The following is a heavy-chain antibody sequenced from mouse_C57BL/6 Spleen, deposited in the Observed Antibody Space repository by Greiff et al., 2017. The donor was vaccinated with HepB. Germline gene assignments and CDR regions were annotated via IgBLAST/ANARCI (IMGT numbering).Heavy chain of an antibody. Sequence: VQLQQPGAELVKPGASVKLSCKASGYTFTSYWMQWVKQRPGQGLEWIGEIDPSDSYTNYNQTFKGKATLTVDTSSSTAYMQLSSLTSEDSAVYYCARSGKYFDVWGTGTTVTVSS. D-gene: IGHD3-2*02. J-gene: IGHJ1*03. CDR1: GYTFTSYW. V-gene: IGHV1-50*01. CDR2: IDPSDSYT. CDR3: ARSGKYFDV.